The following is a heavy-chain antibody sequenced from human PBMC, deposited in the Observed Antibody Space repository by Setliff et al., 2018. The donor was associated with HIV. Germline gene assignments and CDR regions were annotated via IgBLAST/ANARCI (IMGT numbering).Heavy chain of an antibody. Sequence: PSETLSLTCGVSGYSISSGYYWGWIRPPPGKGLDWIGRVYHSGSTYYNPSLKSRVTILVDTSKNQFSLKLSSVTAADTAVYYCARHDGTYCGGDCYLLGYFDLWGRGTLVTVSS. CDR3: ARHDGTYCGGDCYLLGYFDL. CDR2: VYHSGST. V-gene: IGHV4-38-2*01. CDR1: GYSISSGYY. D-gene: IGHD2-21*02. J-gene: IGHJ2*01.